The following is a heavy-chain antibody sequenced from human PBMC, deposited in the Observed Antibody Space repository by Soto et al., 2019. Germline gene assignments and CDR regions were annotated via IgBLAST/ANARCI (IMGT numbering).Heavy chain of an antibody. CDR3: ASSQGDY. D-gene: IGHD6-6*01. CDR1: GFTFDDHN. Sequence: EVHLVESGGVVVQPGGSLRLTCAASGFTFDDHNMHWVRQVPGKGLAWVSLISWDGGTTYYADSVKGRFTVSRDNSINLLYLQMTALTTEDSALYYCASSQGDYWGQGTLVTVS. V-gene: IGHV3-43*01. CDR2: ISWDGGTT. J-gene: IGHJ4*02.